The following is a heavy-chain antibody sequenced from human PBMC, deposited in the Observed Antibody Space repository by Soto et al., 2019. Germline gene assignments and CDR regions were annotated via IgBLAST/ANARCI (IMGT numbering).Heavy chain of an antibody. Sequence: ASVKVSCKASGYTFTSYGISWVRQAPGQGLEWMGWISAYNGNTNYAQKLQGRVTMTTDTSTSTAYMELRSLRSDDTAVYYCARLRRGTGVYYYYMDVWGKGTTVTVSS. CDR2: ISAYNGNT. D-gene: IGHD7-27*01. CDR1: GYTFTSYG. J-gene: IGHJ6*03. CDR3: ARLRRGTGVYYYYMDV. V-gene: IGHV1-18*01.